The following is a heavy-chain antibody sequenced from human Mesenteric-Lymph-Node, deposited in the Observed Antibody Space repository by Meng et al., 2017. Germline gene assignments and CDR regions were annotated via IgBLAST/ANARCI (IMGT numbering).Heavy chain of an antibody. Sequence: GESLKISCAASGFTFSSYEMNWVRQAPGKGLEWVSYISSSSSYIYYADSVKGRFTISRDNAKNSLYLQMNSLRAEDTAVYYCAPWAYSSGWYVVQDAFDIWGQGTMVTVSS. CDR3: APWAYSSGWYVVQDAFDI. J-gene: IGHJ3*02. D-gene: IGHD6-19*01. V-gene: IGHV3-21*05. CDR2: ISSSSSYI. CDR1: GFTFSSYE.